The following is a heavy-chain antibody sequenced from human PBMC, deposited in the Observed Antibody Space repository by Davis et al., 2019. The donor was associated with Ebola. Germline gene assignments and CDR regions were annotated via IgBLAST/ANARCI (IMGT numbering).Heavy chain of an antibody. V-gene: IGHV3-64*04. CDR1: GFTFSSYA. CDR3: AKVYMTWLVHY. J-gene: IGHJ4*02. CDR2: ISSNGGST. D-gene: IGHD6-19*01. Sequence: GGSLRLSCAASGFTFSSYAMHWVRQAPGKGLEYVSAISSNGGSTYYADSVKGRFTISRDNSKNTLYLQMNSLRAEDTAVYYCAKVYMTWLVHYWGQGTLVTVSS.